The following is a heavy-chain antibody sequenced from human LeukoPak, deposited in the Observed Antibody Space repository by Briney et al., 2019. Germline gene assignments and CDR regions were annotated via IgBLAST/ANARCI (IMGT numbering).Heavy chain of an antibody. Sequence: GRSLRLSCAASGFTFSSYTMNWVRQPPGKGLEWVSNIGTSSTTIYYADSVKGRFTISRDNAKNSLYLQMNSLRADDTAVYYCARFAAGGSYYYYMDVWGKGTTVTVSS. CDR1: GFTFSSYT. D-gene: IGHD6-25*01. CDR2: IGTSSTTI. J-gene: IGHJ6*03. CDR3: ARFAAGGSYYYYMDV. V-gene: IGHV3-48*01.